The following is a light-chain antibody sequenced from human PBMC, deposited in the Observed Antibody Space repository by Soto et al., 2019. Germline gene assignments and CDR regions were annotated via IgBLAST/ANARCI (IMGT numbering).Light chain of an antibody. Sequence: QSVLTQPASVSGSPGQSITISCTGTSSDVGRYNYVSWYQQLPGKAPKLMIYEVSNRPSGVSDRFSGSKSGNTASLTISGLQAEDEADYYCSSYTTSSSHVVFGGGTKLTVL. J-gene: IGLJ2*01. V-gene: IGLV2-14*01. CDR3: SSYTTSSSHVV. CDR2: EVS. CDR1: SSDVGRYNY.